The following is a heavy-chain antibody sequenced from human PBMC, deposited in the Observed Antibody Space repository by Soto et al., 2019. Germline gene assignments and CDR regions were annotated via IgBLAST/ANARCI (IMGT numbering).Heavy chain of an antibody. V-gene: IGHV3-66*01. J-gene: IGHJ3*02. D-gene: IGHD3-22*01. CDR3: ARELRLGTYYYFAFDI. CDR1: GITVSSNY. Sequence: EVQLVESGGGLVQPGGSLRLSCAASGITVSSNYMSWVRQAPGKGLEWVSVINSGGSTYYAGSVKGRFTISRDNSQNTLYLQMTSLRAEDTAVYYCARELRLGTYYYFAFDIWGQGTMVTVSS. CDR2: INSGGST.